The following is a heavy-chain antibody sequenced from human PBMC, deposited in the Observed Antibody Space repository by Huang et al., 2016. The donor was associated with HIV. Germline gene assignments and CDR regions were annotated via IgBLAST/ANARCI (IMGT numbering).Heavy chain of an antibody. CDR1: GYTFTDSN. V-gene: IGHV1-2*02. CDR2: INPKRGGT. J-gene: IGHJ4*02. D-gene: IGHD3-10*01. CDR3: ARDWSFGSLTSPAD. Sequence: QVQLVQSGAEVKNPGASVRVSCKASGYTFTDSNIHWVRQAPGQGLEWMGWINPKRGGTIYAQRFQGRVTTTRDTTISTVHMDLRRIQSDDTAVYFCARDWSFGSLTSPADWGQGTLVTVSS.